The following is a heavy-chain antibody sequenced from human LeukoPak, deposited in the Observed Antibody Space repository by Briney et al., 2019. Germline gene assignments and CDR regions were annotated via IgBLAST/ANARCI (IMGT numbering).Heavy chain of an antibody. CDR2: INPNSGGT. V-gene: IGHV1-2*06. D-gene: IGHD3-22*01. CDR3: AGGQYYYDSSGYLLHYYFDY. J-gene: IGHJ4*02. Sequence: ASVKVSCKASGYTFTGYYMHWVRQAPGQGLEWMGRINPNSGGTNYAQKFQGRVTMTRDTSISTAYMELSRLRSDDTAVYYCAGGQYYYDSSGYLLHYYFDYWGQGTLVTVSS. CDR1: GYTFTGYY.